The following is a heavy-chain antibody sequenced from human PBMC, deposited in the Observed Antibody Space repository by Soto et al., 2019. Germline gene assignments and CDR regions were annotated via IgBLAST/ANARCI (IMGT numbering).Heavy chain of an antibody. V-gene: IGHV3-21*01. CDR3: ARGLHYYDSSVYYGY. D-gene: IGHD3-22*01. J-gene: IGHJ4*02. CDR2: ISSSSSYI. Sequence: GGSLRLSCAASGFTFSSYSMNLVRQAPGKGLEWVSSISSSSSYIYYADSVKGRFTISRDNAKNSLYLQMNSLRAEDTAVYFCARGLHYYDSSVYYGYWGQGTLVTVSS. CDR1: GFTFSSYS.